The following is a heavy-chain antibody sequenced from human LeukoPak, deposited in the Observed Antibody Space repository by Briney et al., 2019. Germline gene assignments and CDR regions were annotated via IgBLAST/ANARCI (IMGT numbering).Heavy chain of an antibody. CDR1: GYTFTGCY. V-gene: IGHV1-2*02. Sequence: ASVKVSCKASGYTFTGCYMHWVRQAPGQGLEWMGWINPNSGGTNYAQKFQGRVTMTRDTSISTAYMELSRLRSDDTAVYYCARDRRFLEWLLSYWGQGTLVTVSS. CDR3: ARDRRFLEWLLSY. CDR2: INPNSGGT. J-gene: IGHJ4*02. D-gene: IGHD3-3*01.